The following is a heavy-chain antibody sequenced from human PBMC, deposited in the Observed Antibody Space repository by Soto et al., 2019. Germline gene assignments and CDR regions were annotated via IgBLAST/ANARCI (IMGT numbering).Heavy chain of an antibody. CDR2: IRRKANSYTT. J-gene: IGHJ6*02. Sequence: EVQLVESGGGLVQPGGSLRLSCAASGLIFSDYHMDWVRQAPGQGVEWVGRIRRKANSYTTEYAASVKGRFTISRDDSKNSLYLQMNSLKSEDTGVYYCAMLGGWSGGSSGMDVWGQGTTVTVSS. V-gene: IGHV3-72*01. CDR3: AMLGGWSGGSSGMDV. D-gene: IGHD6-19*01. CDR1: GLIFSDYH.